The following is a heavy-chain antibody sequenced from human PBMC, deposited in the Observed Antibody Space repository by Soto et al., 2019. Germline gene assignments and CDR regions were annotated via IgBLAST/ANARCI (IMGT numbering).Heavy chain of an antibody. CDR2: ISSSGSTI. Sequence: QVQLVESGGGLVKPGGSLRLSCVASGFTFTDYYMSWMRQAPGKRLEWLSYISSSGSTIYYADSVKGRFTISRDNAKNSLYLLMNSLRAEDTAVYYCAREIRPRITDIWSQGTMVTVSS. CDR1: GFTFTDYY. D-gene: IGHD3-10*01. V-gene: IGHV3-11*01. CDR3: AREIRPRITDI. J-gene: IGHJ3*02.